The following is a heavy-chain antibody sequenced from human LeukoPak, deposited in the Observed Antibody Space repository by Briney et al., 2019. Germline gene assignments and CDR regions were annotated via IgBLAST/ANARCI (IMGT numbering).Heavy chain of an antibody. V-gene: IGHV1-2*02. CDR3: ARGGAGRRGLDV. D-gene: IGHD3-10*01. Sequence: ASVKVSCKASGYTFTGYFIHWVRQAPGQGLEWMGWINPNSGGTKYAQKFQGRVNMTGDTSITAAYMEMNRLTSGDTAAYYCARGGAGRRGLDVWGQGTTVTVSS. CDR1: GYTFTGYF. CDR2: INPNSGGT. J-gene: IGHJ6*02.